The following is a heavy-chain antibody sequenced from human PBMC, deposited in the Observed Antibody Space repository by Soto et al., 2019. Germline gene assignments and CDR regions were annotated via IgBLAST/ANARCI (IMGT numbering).Heavy chain of an antibody. Sequence: PGGSLRLSCAASGFTFSSYGMHWVRQAPGKGLEWVAVIWYDGSNKYYADSVKGRFTISRDNSKNTLYLQMNSLRAEDTAVYYCARWGAAQPYYGIDVWGQGTTVTGSS. D-gene: IGHD6-6*01. CDR3: ARWGAAQPYYGIDV. J-gene: IGHJ6*02. CDR2: IWYDGSNK. CDR1: GFTFSSYG. V-gene: IGHV3-33*01.